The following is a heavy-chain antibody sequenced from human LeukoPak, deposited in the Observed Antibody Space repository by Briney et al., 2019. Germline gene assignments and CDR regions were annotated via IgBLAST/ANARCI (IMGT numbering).Heavy chain of an antibody. CDR3: AKAGSGHYYDY. CDR1: GFAFNSYD. J-gene: IGHJ4*02. Sequence: GGSLRLSCAASGFAFNSYDMTWVRRAPGKGLELVSLITTDTYYADSVRGRFTISRDNSKNTLYLQMNSLRADDTAVYYCAKAGSGHYYDYWGQGTLVTVSS. D-gene: IGHD3-22*01. V-gene: IGHV3-23*01. CDR2: ITTDT.